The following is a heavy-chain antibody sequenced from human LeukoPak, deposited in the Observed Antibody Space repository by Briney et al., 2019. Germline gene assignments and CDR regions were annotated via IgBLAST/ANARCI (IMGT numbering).Heavy chain of an antibody. CDR3: AKDRLVGRGVYFDY. V-gene: IGHV3-30*02. J-gene: IGHJ4*02. CDR2: IRYDGSNK. CDR1: GFTFSSYG. Sequence: GSLRLSCAASGFTFSSYGMHWVRQAPGKGLERVAFIRYDGSNKYYADSVKGRFTISRDNSKSTLYLQMNSLRAEDTAVYYCAKDRLVGRGVYFDYWGRGTLVTVSS. D-gene: IGHD1-26*01.